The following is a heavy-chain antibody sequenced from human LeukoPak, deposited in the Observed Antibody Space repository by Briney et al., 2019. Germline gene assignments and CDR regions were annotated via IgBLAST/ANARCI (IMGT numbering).Heavy chain of an antibody. CDR2: IIPIFGIA. CDR1: GGTFSSYA. CDR3: ARFSGSASIGAFDI. V-gene: IGHV1-69*04. Sequence: SVKVSCKASGGTFSSYAISWVRQAPGQGLEWMGRIIPIFGIANYAQKFQGRVTITADKSTSTAYMELSSLRSEDTAVYYCARFSGSASIGAFDIWGQGTMVTVPS. D-gene: IGHD1-26*01. J-gene: IGHJ3*02.